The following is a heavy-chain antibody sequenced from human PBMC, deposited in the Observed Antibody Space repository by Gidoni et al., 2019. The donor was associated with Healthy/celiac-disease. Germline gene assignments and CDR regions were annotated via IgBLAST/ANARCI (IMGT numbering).Heavy chain of an antibody. Sequence: QVQLQQWGAGLLKPSETLSLTCAVYGGSFSGYYWSWIRQPPGKGLEWIGEINHSGSTNYNPSLKSRVTISVDTSKNQFSLKLSSVTAADTAVYYCASIFGVVINPGPLSWGQGTLVTVSS. CDR3: ASIFGVVINPGPLS. J-gene: IGHJ5*02. D-gene: IGHD3-3*01. CDR2: INHSGST. V-gene: IGHV4-34*01. CDR1: GGSFSGYY.